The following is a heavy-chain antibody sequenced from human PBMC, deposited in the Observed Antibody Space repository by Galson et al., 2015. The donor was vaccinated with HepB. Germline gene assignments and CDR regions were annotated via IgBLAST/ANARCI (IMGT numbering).Heavy chain of an antibody. CDR3: VRGYVGAPVVLETHCMDI. CDR2: MNPNSGNT. D-gene: IGHD5-24*01. Sequence: VKVSCKASGYTFSTFDIHWVRQATGQGLEWVGWMNPNSGNTEYAHKFQGRVSMTRNSSISTAYLELGSLRSEDTAFYYCVRGYVGAPVVLETHCMDIWGQGTTITVSS. J-gene: IGHJ6*02. CDR1: GYTFSTFD. V-gene: IGHV1-8*01.